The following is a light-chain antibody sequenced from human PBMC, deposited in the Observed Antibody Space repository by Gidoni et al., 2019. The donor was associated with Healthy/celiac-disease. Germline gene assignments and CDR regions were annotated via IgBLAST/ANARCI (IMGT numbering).Light chain of an antibody. CDR1: QSISSW. CDR3: QQYNTWGT. J-gene: IGKJ1*01. CDR2: DAS. Sequence: DIQMTQSPSTLSASVGDRVTITCRASQSISSWLAWYPQKPGKAPKLLIYDASSLESGVPSRFSGSGSGTDFTLTISSLQPDDFATYFCQQYNTWGTFGQGTKVEIK. V-gene: IGKV1-5*01.